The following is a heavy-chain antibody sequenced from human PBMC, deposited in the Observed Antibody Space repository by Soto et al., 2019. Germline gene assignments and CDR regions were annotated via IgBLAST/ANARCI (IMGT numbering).Heavy chain of an antibody. CDR2: ISGSGTTA. Sequence: GSHNLSFAAIWFRFHCYAMSWVRQAPGKGLEWVSAISGSGTTAYYADSVKGRFTFSRDNSKNTLYLQMNSLRAEDTAVYYCAKGRPVNGPYWGQGT. D-gene: IGHD4-17*01. V-gene: IGHV3-23*01. J-gene: IGHJ4*02. CDR1: WFRFHCYA. CDR3: AKGRPVNGPY.